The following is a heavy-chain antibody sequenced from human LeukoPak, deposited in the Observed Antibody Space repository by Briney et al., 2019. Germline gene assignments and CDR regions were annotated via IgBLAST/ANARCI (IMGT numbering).Heavy chain of an antibody. CDR1: GYTLTELS. V-gene: IGHV1-24*01. D-gene: IGHD5-18*01. CDR2: FDPEDGET. CDR3: ATAAEGYSYGYDHFDY. J-gene: IGHJ4*02. Sequence: ASVKVSCKVSGYTLTELSMHWVRQAPGKGLEWMGGFDPEDGETIYAQKFQGRVTMTEDTSTDTAYMELSSLRSEDTAVYYCATAAEGYSYGYDHFDYWGQGTLVTVSS.